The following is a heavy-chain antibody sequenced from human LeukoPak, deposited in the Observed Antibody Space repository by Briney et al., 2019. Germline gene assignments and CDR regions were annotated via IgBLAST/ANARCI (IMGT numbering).Heavy chain of an antibody. Sequence: SETLSLTCTVSGGSISSSSYYWGWIRQPPGKGLEWIGSIYYSGSTYYNPSLKSRVTISVDTSKSHFSLKLSSVTAADTAVYYCARHVLSGYLNYWYFDLWGRGTLVTVSS. CDR3: ARHVLSGYLNYWYFDL. CDR2: IYYSGST. V-gene: IGHV4-39*01. D-gene: IGHD3-3*01. J-gene: IGHJ2*01. CDR1: GGSISSSSYY.